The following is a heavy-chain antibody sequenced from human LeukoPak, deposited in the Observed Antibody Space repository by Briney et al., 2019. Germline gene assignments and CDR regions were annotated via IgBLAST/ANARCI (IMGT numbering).Heavy chain of an antibody. D-gene: IGHD6-13*01. J-gene: IGHJ6*03. V-gene: IGHV3-74*01. CDR2: TNTHGTSA. CDR3: LAGYYYYYIDV. CDR1: GFTFNNYW. Sequence: GGSLRLSCAASGFTFNNYWMHGVRQAPGKGRVWVARTNTHGTSANYADSVKARFIISRDNANNTLYLQMNGIRDEDTGVYYALAGYYYYYIDVWGKGTTVTVSS.